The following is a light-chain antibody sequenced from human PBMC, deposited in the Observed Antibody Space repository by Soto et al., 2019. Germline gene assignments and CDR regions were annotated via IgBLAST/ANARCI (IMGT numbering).Light chain of an antibody. CDR3: QHYNSHSEA. J-gene: IGKJ1*01. CDR2: KAS. V-gene: IGKV1-5*03. Sequence: EIEITQTPSTLSGSVGDRVTITCRASQTISSWLAWYQQKPGKAPKLLIYKASTLKSGVPSRFSGSGSGTEFTLTISSLQPDDFATYYCQHYNSHSEAFGQG. CDR1: QTISSW.